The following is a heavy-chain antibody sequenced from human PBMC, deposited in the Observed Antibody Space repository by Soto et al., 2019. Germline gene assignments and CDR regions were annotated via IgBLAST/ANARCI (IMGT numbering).Heavy chain of an antibody. Sequence: QGQLVQSGAEVKQAGASVKVSCKASGYTFTSYDINWVRQATGQGLEWMGWMNPNSGNTGYAPKFQGRITMTRSTSINTDYMELRHLKSEDTAVYYCTTPTLVGLAAGVWGQGTTVTVSS. CDR2: MNPNSGNT. CDR3: TTPTLVGLAAGV. V-gene: IGHV1-8*01. J-gene: IGHJ6*02. D-gene: IGHD6-13*01. CDR1: GYTFTSYD.